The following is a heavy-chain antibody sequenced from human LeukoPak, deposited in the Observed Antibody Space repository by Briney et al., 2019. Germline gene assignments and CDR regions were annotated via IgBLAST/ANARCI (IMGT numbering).Heavy chain of an antibody. J-gene: IGHJ6*02. Sequence: GGSLRLSCAASGFTFNDYYMSWIRQAPGKGLERASYIGSSGSTIYYADSVKGRFTISRDNAKNSLYLQMNSLRAEDTAVYYCARSYDFWSGYRVGYGMDVWGQGTTVTVSS. CDR2: IGSSGSTI. V-gene: IGHV3-11*01. CDR1: GFTFNDYY. CDR3: ARSYDFWSGYRVGYGMDV. D-gene: IGHD3-3*01.